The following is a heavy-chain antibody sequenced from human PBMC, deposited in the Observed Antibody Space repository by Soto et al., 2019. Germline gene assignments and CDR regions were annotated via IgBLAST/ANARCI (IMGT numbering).Heavy chain of an antibody. V-gene: IGHV3-30*04. D-gene: IGHD6-19*01. CDR1: GFSFSGYA. J-gene: IGHJ5*02. CDR3: ERAMYSSDYFVKWFER. CDR2: ISKDGMNK. Sequence: QVRLVESGGGVVQPGRSLRLSCTASGFSFSGYAMYWFRQPPGKGLEWVSVISKDGMNKNYADSVKGRVTVSRDNAKYSLDLQLNSLRGEDTAMYYCERAMYSSDYFVKWFERWGHVTLVTVSS.